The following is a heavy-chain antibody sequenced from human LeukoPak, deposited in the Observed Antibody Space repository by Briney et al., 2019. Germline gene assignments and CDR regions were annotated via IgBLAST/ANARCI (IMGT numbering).Heavy chain of an antibody. CDR3: AKDIGADYYYDSSGYFI. Sequence: PGGSLRLSCAASGFTFDNYAMHWVRQVPGKGLEGVPLISGDGDSTYYPDSVKGRFTISRDNSKNSLYLQMNSLRTEDTALYYCAKDIGADYYYDSSGYFIWGQGTMVTVSS. CDR1: GFTFDNYA. J-gene: IGHJ3*02. V-gene: IGHV3-43*02. D-gene: IGHD3-22*01. CDR2: ISGDGDST.